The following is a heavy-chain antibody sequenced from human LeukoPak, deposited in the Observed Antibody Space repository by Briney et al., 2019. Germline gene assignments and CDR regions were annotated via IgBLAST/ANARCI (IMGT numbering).Heavy chain of an antibody. Sequence: PGGSLRLSCAASGFTFSSAWMSWVRQAPGKGLEWVGRIKSKTDGGTTDYAAPVKGRFTISRDDSKNTLYLQMNSLKTEDTAVYYCTTEAYYDILTGYYNVRYFDYWGQGTLVTVSS. J-gene: IGHJ4*02. CDR1: GFTFSSAW. V-gene: IGHV3-15*01. CDR3: TTEAYYDILTGYYNVRYFDY. D-gene: IGHD3-9*01. CDR2: IKSKTDGGTT.